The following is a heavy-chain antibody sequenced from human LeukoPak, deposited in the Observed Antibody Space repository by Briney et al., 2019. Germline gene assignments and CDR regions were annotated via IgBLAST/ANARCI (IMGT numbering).Heavy chain of an antibody. CDR1: GGTISRSY. CDR2: IDYSGST. CDR3: ARDRRRDLLHAFDI. V-gene: IGHV4-59*01. D-gene: IGHD1-26*01. Sequence: SETLSLTCTVSGGTISRSYWSWIRQPPGKGLEWIAYIDYSGSTNYNPSLKSRLTISLDASKNQFSLKLSSATAADTAVYYCARDRRRDLLHAFDIWGQGTMVTVSS. J-gene: IGHJ3*02.